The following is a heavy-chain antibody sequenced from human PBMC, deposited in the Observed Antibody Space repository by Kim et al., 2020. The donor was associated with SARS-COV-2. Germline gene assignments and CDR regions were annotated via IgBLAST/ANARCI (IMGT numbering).Heavy chain of an antibody. Sequence: SETLSLTCGVSGGSFSDYYWSWIRQPPGKGLEWIGEINHSGSTNYNPALKSRVTISVDTSKKQFSLRLNSVTAADTAVYYCAGLYFHDKSAFSDPGWFDPWGQGTLVTVSS. CDR3: AGLYFHDKSAFSDPGWFDP. J-gene: IGHJ5*02. D-gene: IGHD3-22*01. CDR1: GGSFSDYY. V-gene: IGHV4-34*01. CDR2: INHSGST.